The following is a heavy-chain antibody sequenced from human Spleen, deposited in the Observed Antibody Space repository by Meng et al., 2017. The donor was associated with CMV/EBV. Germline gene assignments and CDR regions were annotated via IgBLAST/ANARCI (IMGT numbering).Heavy chain of an antibody. Sequence: GSLRLSCAASGFTFSYYGMHWVRRAPGKGLEWVAFIQYDESNKYYADSVKGRFTISRDNSKNTLHLLMNSLRAEDTAVYYCAKRMGSYYDFWTGYCFDYWGQGTLVTVS. D-gene: IGHD3-3*01. J-gene: IGHJ4*02. CDR1: GFTFSYYG. CDR2: IQYDESNK. V-gene: IGHV3-30*02. CDR3: AKRMGSYYDFWTGYCFDY.